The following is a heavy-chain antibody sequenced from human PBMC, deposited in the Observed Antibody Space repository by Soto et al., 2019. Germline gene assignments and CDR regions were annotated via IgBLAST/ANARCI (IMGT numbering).Heavy chain of an antibody. Sequence: PGESLKISCKGSGYSFTSYWISWVRQMPGKGLEWMGRIDPSDSYTNYSPSFQGHVTISADKYMRTAYLQWSSLKASDTAMYYCASTRTTLVKKIDYWGQGTLVTVSS. CDR3: ASTRTTLVKKIDY. CDR1: GYSFTSYW. V-gene: IGHV5-10-1*01. CDR2: IDPSDSYT. J-gene: IGHJ4*02. D-gene: IGHD3-22*01.